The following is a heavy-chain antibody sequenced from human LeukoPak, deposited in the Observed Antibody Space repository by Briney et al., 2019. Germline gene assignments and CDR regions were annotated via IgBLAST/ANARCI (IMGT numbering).Heavy chain of an antibody. J-gene: IGHJ4*02. V-gene: IGHV4-30-2*01. CDR2: IYHSGST. D-gene: IGHD6-13*01. Sequence: SETLSLTCTVSGGSISSGGYYWSWIRQPPGKGLEWIGYIYHSGSTYYNPSLKSRVTISVDRSKNQFSLKLSSVTAADTAVYYCAGRPGYSSSSGSFDYWGQGTLVTVSS. CDR1: GGSISSGGYY. CDR3: AGRPGYSSSSGSFDY.